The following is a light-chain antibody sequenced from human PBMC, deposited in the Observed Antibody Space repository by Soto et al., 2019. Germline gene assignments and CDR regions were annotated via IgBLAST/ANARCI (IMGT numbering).Light chain of an antibody. CDR3: CSYTSSSTLVV. Sequence: QSALTQPASVSGSPGQSITISCTGTSSDVGGYNYVSWYQQHPGKAPKLMIYDVSNRHSGVSNRFSGSKSGNTASLTISGLQAEDEADYYCCSYTSSSTLVVFGGGTKLTVL. CDR2: DVS. CDR1: SSDVGGYNY. V-gene: IGLV2-14*01. J-gene: IGLJ2*01.